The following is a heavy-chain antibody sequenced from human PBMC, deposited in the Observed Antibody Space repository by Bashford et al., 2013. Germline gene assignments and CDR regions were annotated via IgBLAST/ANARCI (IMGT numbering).Heavy chain of an antibody. Sequence: SGPTLVKPTQTLTLTCTFSGFSLSTSGMCVSWIRQPPGKALEWLALIDWDDDKYYSTSLKTRLTISKDTSKNQVVLTMTNMDPVDTATYYCARTGLRGSSWYGVPVFDYWGQGTLVTVSS. CDR3: ARTGLRGSSWYGVPVFDY. CDR1: GFSLSTSGMC. V-gene: IGHV2-70*01. CDR2: IDWDDDK. J-gene: IGHJ4*02. D-gene: IGHD6-13*01.